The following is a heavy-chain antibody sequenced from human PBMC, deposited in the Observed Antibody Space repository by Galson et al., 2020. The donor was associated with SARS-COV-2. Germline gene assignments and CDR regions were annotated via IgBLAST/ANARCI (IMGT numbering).Heavy chain of an antibody. CDR3: VREVEWEPLSGESATY. J-gene: IGHJ4*02. D-gene: IGHD1-26*01. CDR2: IAYDGYKK. Sequence: GESLKISCEASTFRFSSYAMHWVRQAPGKGLEWVALIAYDGYKKKYADSVEGRVTISRDNSKNTVYLQMTSLRAEDTAVYYCVREVEWEPLSGESATYWGQGTLVIVSS. V-gene: IGHV3-30*04. CDR1: TFRFSSYA.